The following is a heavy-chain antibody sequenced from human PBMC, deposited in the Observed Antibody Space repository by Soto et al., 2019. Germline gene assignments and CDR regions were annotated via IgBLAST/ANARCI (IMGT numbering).Heavy chain of an antibody. CDR1: GGSISSGGYS. D-gene: IGHD2-2*01. CDR3: ARTPPSSAYGMDV. V-gene: IGHV4-30-2*01. J-gene: IGHJ6*02. Sequence: QLQLQESGSGLVKPSQTLSLTCAVSGGSISSGGYSWSWIRQPPWKVLEWIGYIYHSGSTYYNPALKSRVTISVDRSKNQFSLKLSSVTDADTAVYYCARTPPSSAYGMDVWGQGTTVTVSS. CDR2: IYHSGST.